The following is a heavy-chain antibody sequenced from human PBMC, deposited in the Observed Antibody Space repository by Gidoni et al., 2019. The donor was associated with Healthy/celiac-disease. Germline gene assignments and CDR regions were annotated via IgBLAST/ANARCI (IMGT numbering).Heavy chain of an antibody. Sequence: EVQLLESGGGLVQPGGSLRLSCAASGFTFSSYAMSWVRQAPGKGLEWVSAISGSGGSTYYADSVKGRFTISRDNSKNTLYLQMNSLRAEDTAVYYCAKVRLRFLEWYGLGDYWGQGTLVTVSS. CDR3: AKVRLRFLEWYGLGDY. CDR2: ISGSGGST. J-gene: IGHJ4*02. CDR1: GFTFSSYA. V-gene: IGHV3-23*01. D-gene: IGHD3-3*01.